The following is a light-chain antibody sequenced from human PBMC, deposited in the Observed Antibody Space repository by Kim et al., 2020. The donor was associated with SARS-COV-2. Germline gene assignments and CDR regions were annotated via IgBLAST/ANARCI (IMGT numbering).Light chain of an antibody. CDR2: TTS. J-gene: IGKJ1*01. Sequence: ASVGDRVTITCRASQTISRYSNWYQQKPGKAPSLLIYTTSNLQSGVPSRFSGSGSGTDFTLTISSLQPEDFATYYCQQSYSTPQTFGQGTKVDIK. CDR3: QQSYSTPQT. V-gene: IGKV1-39*01. CDR1: QTISRY.